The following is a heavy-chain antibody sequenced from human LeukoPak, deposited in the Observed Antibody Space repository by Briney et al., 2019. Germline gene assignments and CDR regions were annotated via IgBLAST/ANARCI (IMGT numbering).Heavy chain of an antibody. CDR2: ISYDGSNK. Sequence: PGRSLRLSCAASGFTFSSYAMHWVRQAPGKGLEWVVVISYDGSNKYYADSVKGRFTISRDNSKNTLYLQMNSLRAEDTAVYYCARVSRWEHLDYWGQGTLVTVSS. D-gene: IGHD1-26*01. CDR1: GFTFSSYA. V-gene: IGHV3-30-3*01. CDR3: ARVSRWEHLDY. J-gene: IGHJ4*02.